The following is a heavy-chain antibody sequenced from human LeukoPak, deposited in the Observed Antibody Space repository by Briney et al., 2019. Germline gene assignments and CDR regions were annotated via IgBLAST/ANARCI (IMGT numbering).Heavy chain of an antibody. CDR1: GFTFSSYG. CDR2: ISGSGGST. Sequence: HPWGSLRLSCAASGFTFSSYGMTWVGQAPGKGLEWVSGISGSGGSTYYADSVKGRFTISRDNAKNSLYLQMNSLRAEDTAVYYCARDWYDNSDAFDIWGQGTMVTVSS. D-gene: IGHD3-9*01. J-gene: IGHJ3*02. V-gene: IGHV3-23*01. CDR3: ARDWYDNSDAFDI.